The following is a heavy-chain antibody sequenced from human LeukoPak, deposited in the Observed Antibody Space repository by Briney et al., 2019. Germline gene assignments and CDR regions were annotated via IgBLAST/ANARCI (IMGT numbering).Heavy chain of an antibody. CDR2: INPSGGST. CDR1: GYTFTSYY. V-gene: IGHV1-46*01. CDR3: ARDPKARYYDSSGNFDY. D-gene: IGHD3-22*01. J-gene: IGHJ4*02. Sequence: ASVKVSCKASGYTFTSYYMHWVRQAPGQGLEWMGIINPSGGSTSYAQKFQGRVTMTRDMSTSTVYMELSSLRSEDTAVYYCARDPKARYYDSSGNFDYWGQGTLVTVSS.